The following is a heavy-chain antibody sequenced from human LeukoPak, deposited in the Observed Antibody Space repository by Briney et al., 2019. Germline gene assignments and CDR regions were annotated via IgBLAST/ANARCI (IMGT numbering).Heavy chain of an antibody. CDR1: GGSISGYY. J-gene: IGHJ4*02. Sequence: SETLSLTCTVSGGSISGYYWSWIRQPPGKGLEWIGYIYYSGSTNYNPSLKSRVTISVDTSKNQFSLKLSSVTAADTAVYYCARSYSSGWYYWGQGTLVTVSS. V-gene: IGHV4-59*08. CDR3: ARSYSSGWYY. D-gene: IGHD6-19*01. CDR2: IYYSGST.